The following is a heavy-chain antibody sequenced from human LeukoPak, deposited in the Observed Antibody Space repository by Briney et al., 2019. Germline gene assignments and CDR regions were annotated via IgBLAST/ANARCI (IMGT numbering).Heavy chain of an antibody. CDR2: IKQDGSEK. CDR1: KFTFSTYW. D-gene: IGHD3-10*01. J-gene: IGHJ6*03. Sequence: GGSLRLSCAASKFTFSTYWMSWVRQAPGKGLEWVANIKQDGSEKYYVDSLRGRFTISRDNAQNSLYLQMNSLRAEDTAVYYCARDRGSRYYYMDVWGKGTTVTVSS. CDR3: ARDRGSRYYYMDV. V-gene: IGHV3-7*01.